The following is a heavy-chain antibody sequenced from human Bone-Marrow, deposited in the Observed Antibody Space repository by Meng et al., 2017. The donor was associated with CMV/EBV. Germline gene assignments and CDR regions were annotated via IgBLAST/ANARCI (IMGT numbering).Heavy chain of an antibody. D-gene: IGHD3-22*01. CDR2: INHSGST. CDR3: ARDALYYDSSGPD. J-gene: IGHJ4*02. V-gene: IGHV4-34*09. Sequence: SETLSLTCTVSGGSTSSYYWSWIRQPPGKGLEWIGEINHSGSTNYNPSLKSRVTISVDTSKTQFSLKLSSVTAADTAVYYCARDALYYDSSGPDWGQGTLVTVS. CDR1: GGSTSSYY.